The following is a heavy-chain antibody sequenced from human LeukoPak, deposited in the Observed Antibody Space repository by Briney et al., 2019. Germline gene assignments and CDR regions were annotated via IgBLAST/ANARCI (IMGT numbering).Heavy chain of an antibody. J-gene: IGHJ6*02. D-gene: IGHD3-3*01. CDR2: ISAYNGNT. Sequence: ASVKVSCKASGYTFTSYGISWVRQAPGQGLEWMGWISAYNGNTSYAQKLQGRVTMTTDTSTSTAYMELRSLRSDDTAVYYCARMPHDFWSGYQVLDYYYGMDVWGQGPRSPSP. V-gene: IGHV1-18*01. CDR1: GYTFTSYG. CDR3: ARMPHDFWSGYQVLDYYYGMDV.